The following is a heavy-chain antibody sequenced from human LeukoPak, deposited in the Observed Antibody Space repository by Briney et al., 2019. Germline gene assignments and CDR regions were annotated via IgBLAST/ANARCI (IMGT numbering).Heavy chain of an antibody. D-gene: IGHD3-10*01. CDR2: IYSGGST. V-gene: IGHV3-53*01. Sequence: GGSLRLSCAASGFTVSSNDMSWVRQAPGKGLEWVSVIYSGGSTYYADSVKGRFTISRDNSKNTLYLQMNSLRAEDTAVYYCAIRPGGSGSYYNLGYWGQGTLVTVSS. CDR1: GFTVSSND. CDR3: AIRPGGSGSYYNLGY. J-gene: IGHJ4*02.